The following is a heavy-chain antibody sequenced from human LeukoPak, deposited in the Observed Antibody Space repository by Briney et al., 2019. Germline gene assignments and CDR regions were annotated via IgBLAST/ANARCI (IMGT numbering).Heavy chain of an antibody. D-gene: IGHD6-19*01. Sequence: SETLSLTCTVSGGSISNKYWSWIRQPPGKGLEWIGYIYYSGNTNYNPSLKSRVTISVDTSKNQFSLKMTSVTAADTAVYFCARVGSGGAWFDFWGQGTLVTVSS. CDR3: ARVGSGGAWFDF. CDR1: GGSISNKY. J-gene: IGHJ4*02. CDR2: IYYSGNT. V-gene: IGHV4-59*01.